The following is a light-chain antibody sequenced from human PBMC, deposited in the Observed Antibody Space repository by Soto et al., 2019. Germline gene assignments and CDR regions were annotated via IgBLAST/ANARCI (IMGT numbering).Light chain of an antibody. J-gene: IGKJ1*01. CDR3: QQYNDWWT. Sequence: IVMTQFPATLAVSPGERATLCCRASQSVSSNLAWYQQRPGQAPRLLIYGASTRATGIPARFSGSGSGTEFTLTISSLQSEDFAVYYCQQYNDWWTFGQGSNVDIK. V-gene: IGKV3-15*01. CDR2: GAS. CDR1: QSVSSN.